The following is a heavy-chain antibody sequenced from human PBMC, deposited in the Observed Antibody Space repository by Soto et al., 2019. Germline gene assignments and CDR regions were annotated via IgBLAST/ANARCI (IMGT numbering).Heavy chain of an antibody. D-gene: IGHD3-10*01. CDR2: ISGGGTSI. V-gene: IGHV3-48*03. CDR3: ARKSGNKQNDY. J-gene: IGHJ4*02. CDR1: GFTFSSYE. Sequence: GGSLRLSCATSGFTFSSYEMNWVRQAPGKGLEWVSYISGGGTSIYYADSVKGRFTISRDNAKSPLYLQMSSLRAEDTAVYYCARKSGNKQNDYWGQGILVTVSS.